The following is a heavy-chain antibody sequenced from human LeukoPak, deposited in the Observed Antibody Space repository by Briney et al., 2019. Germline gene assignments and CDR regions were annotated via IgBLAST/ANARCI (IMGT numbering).Heavy chain of an antibody. CDR1: GFTVSSNY. D-gene: IGHD3-3*01. CDR3: ARDKYDFWSGLTRDY. CDR2: IYSGGST. J-gene: IGHJ4*02. V-gene: IGHV3-53*01. Sequence: GGSLRLSCAASGFTVSSNYMSWVRKAPGKGLEWVSVIYSGGSTYYADSVKGRFTISRDNSKNTLYLQMNSLRAEDTAVYYCARDKYDFWSGLTRDYWGQGTLVTVSS.